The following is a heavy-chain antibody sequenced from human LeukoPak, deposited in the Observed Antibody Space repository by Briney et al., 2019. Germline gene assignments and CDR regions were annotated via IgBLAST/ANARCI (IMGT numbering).Heavy chain of an antibody. CDR2: ITGSGDGT. CDR1: AFTVSNYA. D-gene: IGHD3-10*01. CDR3: VKGFVHPTYYFDY. J-gene: IGHJ4*02. Sequence: GGSLRLSCAAYAFTVSNYAMVWVRQAPGKRLEWVSSITGSGDGTYYADSVRGRFTISRDNSENTMYLQLNSLRAEDTAVYFCVKGFVHPTYYFDYWGQGTLVTVSS. V-gene: IGHV3-23*01.